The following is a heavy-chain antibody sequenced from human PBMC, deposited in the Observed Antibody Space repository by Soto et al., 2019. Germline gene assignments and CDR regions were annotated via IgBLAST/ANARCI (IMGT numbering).Heavy chain of an antibody. CDR1: GYSFTSYW. V-gene: IGHV5-10-1*01. CDR3: ARHQCSSTSCTLYYYYGMDV. J-gene: IGHJ6*02. Sequence: GESLKISCKGSGYSFTSYWISWVRQMPGKGLEWMGRIDPSDSYTNYSPSFQGHVTISADKSINTAYLRWSSLKASDTAMYYCARHQCSSTSCTLYYYYGMDVWGQGTTVTVSS. D-gene: IGHD2-2*01. CDR2: IDPSDSYT.